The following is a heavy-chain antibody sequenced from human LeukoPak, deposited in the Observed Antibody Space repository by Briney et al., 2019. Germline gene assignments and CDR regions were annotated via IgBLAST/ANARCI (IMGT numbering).Heavy chain of an antibody. CDR3: ARPLPTVTTIPDY. CDR1: GFTFNSYW. V-gene: IGHV3-74*01. CDR2: INSDGSSS. J-gene: IGHJ4*02. D-gene: IGHD4-17*01. Sequence: GGSLRLSCAASGFTFNSYWMHWVRQAPGKGLVWVSRINSDGSSSSYADSVKGRFTISRDNAKNTLYLQMNSLRAEDTAVYYCARPLPTVTTIPDYWGQGTLVTVSS.